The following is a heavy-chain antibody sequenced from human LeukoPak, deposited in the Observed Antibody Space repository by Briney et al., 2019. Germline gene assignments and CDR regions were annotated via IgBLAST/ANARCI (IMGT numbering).Heavy chain of an antibody. V-gene: IGHV3-23*01. D-gene: IGHD3-9*01. CDR2: ISGSGGST. J-gene: IGHJ4*02. Sequence: GGSLRLSCAASGFTFSSYAMSWVRQAPGKGLEWVSAISGSGGSTYYADSVKGRFTISRDNSKNTLYLQMNSLRAEDTAVYYCAKEERTRYFDWLLWGWFSFDYWGQGTLVTVPS. CDR1: GFTFSSYA. CDR3: AKEERTRYFDWLLWGWFSFDY.